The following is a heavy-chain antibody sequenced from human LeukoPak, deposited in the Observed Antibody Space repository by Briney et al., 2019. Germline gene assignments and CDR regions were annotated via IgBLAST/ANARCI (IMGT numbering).Heavy chain of an antibody. D-gene: IGHD3-16*01. J-gene: IGHJ4*02. CDR1: GFTFTSSA. Sequence: TSVKVSCKASGFTFTSSAVQWVRQARGQRLEWIGWIVVGSGNTNYAQKFQKRVTITRDMSTSTAYMELSSLRSEDTAVYYCAAGGDEENLYYFDYWGQGTLVTVSS. CDR2: IVVGSGNT. V-gene: IGHV1-58*01. CDR3: AAGGDEENLYYFDY.